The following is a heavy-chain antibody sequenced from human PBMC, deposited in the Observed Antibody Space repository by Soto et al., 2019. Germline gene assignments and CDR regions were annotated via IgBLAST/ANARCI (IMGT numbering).Heavy chain of an antibody. V-gene: IGHV1-18*01. CDR3: ARVGEHNWFDP. J-gene: IGHJ5*02. CDR1: GYTFTSYG. CDR2: ISAYNSNT. Sequence: ASVKVSCTASGYTFTSYGSIWVRQAPGQGLEWMGWISAYNSNTNYAQKLQGRVTMTTDTSTSTAYMELRSLRSDDTAVYYCARVGEHNWFDPWGQGTLVTVSS. D-gene: IGHD4-17*01.